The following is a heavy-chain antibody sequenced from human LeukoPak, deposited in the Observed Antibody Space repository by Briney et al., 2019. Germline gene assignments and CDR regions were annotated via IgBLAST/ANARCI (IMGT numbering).Heavy chain of an antibody. J-gene: IGHJ6*02. Sequence: SETLSLTCAVYGGSFSGYYWSWIRQPPGKGLEWIGEINHSGSTNYNPSLKSRVTISVDTSKNQFSLKLSSVTAADTAVYYCARGRGRIAVAGPAYYYGMDVWGQGTTVTVSS. CDR2: INHSGST. CDR3: ARGRGRIAVAGPAYYYGMDV. V-gene: IGHV4-34*01. D-gene: IGHD6-19*01. CDR1: GGSFSGYY.